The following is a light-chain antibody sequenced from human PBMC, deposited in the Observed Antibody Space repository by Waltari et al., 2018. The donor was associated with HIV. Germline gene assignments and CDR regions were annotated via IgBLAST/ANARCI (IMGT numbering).Light chain of an antibody. V-gene: IGLV1-47*01. CDR2: RNK. CDR1: SSNIGSNY. J-gene: IGLJ3*02. CDR3: AAWDDSLSGWV. Sequence: QSVLTQPPSASGTPGQRVTISCSGSSSNIGSNYIYWYQQLPGTAPKLLIYRNKQRPSGVPGRFSGSKSGTSASLAISGLRSEDEADYSCAAWDDSLSGWVFGGGTKLTVL.